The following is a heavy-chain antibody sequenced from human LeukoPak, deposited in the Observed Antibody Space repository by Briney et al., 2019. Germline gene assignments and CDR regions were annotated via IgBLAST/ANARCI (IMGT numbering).Heavy chain of an antibody. V-gene: IGHV3-48*02. CDR2: ISRSCSTI. D-gene: IGHD3-22*01. CDR3: ARDLITMIVVDPPGGFDY. CDR1: GFTFSSYS. Sequence: PGGSLRLSCAASGFTFSSYSMNWVRQAPGKGLEWVSYISRSCSTIYYADSVKGRFTISRDNAKNSLYLQMNSLRDEDTAVYYCARDLITMIVVDPPGGFDYWGQGTLVTVSS. J-gene: IGHJ4*02.